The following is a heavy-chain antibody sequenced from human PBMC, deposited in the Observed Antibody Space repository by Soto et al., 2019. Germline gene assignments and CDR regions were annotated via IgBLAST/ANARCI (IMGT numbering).Heavy chain of an antibody. CDR3: ARVSLAGYNLHPHFDY. CDR1: GFTFSSYA. D-gene: IGHD5-12*01. CDR2: ISYDGSNK. Sequence: PGGSLRLSCAASGFTFSSYAMHWVRQAPGKGLEWVAVISYDGSNKYYADSVKGRFTISRDNSKNTLYLQMNSLRAEDTAVYYCARVSLAGYNLHPHFDYWDQETLVTVSS. V-gene: IGHV3-30-3*01. J-gene: IGHJ4*02.